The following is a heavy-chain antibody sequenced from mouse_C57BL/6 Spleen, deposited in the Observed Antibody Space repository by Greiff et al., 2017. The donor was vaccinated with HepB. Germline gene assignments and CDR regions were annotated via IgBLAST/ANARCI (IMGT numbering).Heavy chain of an antibody. CDR2: INPYNGGT. V-gene: IGHV1-19*01. D-gene: IGHD2-1*01. CDR1: GYTFTDYY. J-gene: IGHJ1*03. Sequence: EVKLQQSGPVLVKPGASVKMSCKASGYTFTDYYMNWVKQSHGKSLEWIGVINPYNGGTSYNQKFKGKATLTVDKSSSTAYMELNSLTSEDYAVYYCARGSYGNWYIDDWGTGTTVTVSS. CDR3: ARGSYGNWYIDD.